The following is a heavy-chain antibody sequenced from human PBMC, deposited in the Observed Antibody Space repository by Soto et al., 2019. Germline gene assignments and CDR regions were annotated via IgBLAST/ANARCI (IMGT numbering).Heavy chain of an antibody. V-gene: IGHV1-46*01. Sequence: GASVKVACKGSGYTFSGYYRRWGRQATGQGLEWMGIINPSGGSTSYAQKFQGRVTMTRDTSTSTVYMELSSLRSEDTAVYYCARGDSSGYYYYYGMDVWGQGTTVTVSS. CDR3: ARGDSSGYYYYYGMDV. CDR2: INPSGGST. D-gene: IGHD3-22*01. J-gene: IGHJ6*02. CDR1: GYTFSGYY.